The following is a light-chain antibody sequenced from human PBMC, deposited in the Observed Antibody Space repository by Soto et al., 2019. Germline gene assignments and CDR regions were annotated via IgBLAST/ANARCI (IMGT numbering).Light chain of an antibody. CDR2: GAS. J-gene: IGKJ1*01. V-gene: IGKV3-20*01. Sequence: EIVLTQSPGTLSLSPGERATLSCRASQSVTSNYLAWYQQEPGQAPRLLTYGASSRATGIPDRFSGSGSGTDFTLTISRLEPEDFAVYYCQQYAYSPPTFGLGTKVDIK. CDR3: QQYAYSPPT. CDR1: QSVTSNY.